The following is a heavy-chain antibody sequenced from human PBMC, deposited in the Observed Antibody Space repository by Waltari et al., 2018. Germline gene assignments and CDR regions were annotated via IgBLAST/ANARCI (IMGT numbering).Heavy chain of an antibody. CDR1: GFTFSTYV. V-gene: IGHV3-23*01. CDR3: ARASGVDS. Sequence: EVQLLESGGGLVHPWGSLRLSCPASGFTFSTYVMYWVRQAPGKGLEWVSRISDSGSIINYAEYVKGRFTIARDNSKNTLYLQMNSLRVDDTAVYYCARASGVDSWGQGTLVTISS. J-gene: IGHJ4*02. D-gene: IGHD3-16*01. CDR2: ISDSGSII.